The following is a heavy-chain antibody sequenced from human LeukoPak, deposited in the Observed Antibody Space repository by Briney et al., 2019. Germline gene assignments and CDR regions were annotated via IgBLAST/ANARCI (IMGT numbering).Heavy chain of an antibody. V-gene: IGHV4-34*01. CDR1: GGSFSGYY. CDR3: AGGKGSVRNSIFRYGRNNWFDP. D-gene: IGHD2/OR15-2a*01. Sequence: SETLSLTCAVYGGSFSGYYWSWIRQPPGKGLEWIGEINHSGSTNYNPSLKSRVTISVDTSKNQFSLKLSSVTAADTAVYYCAGGKGSVRNSIFRYGRNNWFDPWGQGTLVTVSS. CDR2: INHSGST. J-gene: IGHJ5*02.